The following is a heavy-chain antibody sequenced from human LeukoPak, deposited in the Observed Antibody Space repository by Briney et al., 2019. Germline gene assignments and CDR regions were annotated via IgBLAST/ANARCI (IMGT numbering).Heavy chain of an antibody. CDR2: ISSDGNNK. CDR1: GFTFSSYA. V-gene: IGHV3-30-3*01. J-gene: IGHJ4*02. D-gene: IGHD4-17*01. CDR3: ARDDYSGPAYGDYAGY. Sequence: GGSLRLSCVASGFTFSSYAVHWVRQAPGTGLEWVAVISSDGNNKYYADSVKGRFTISRDNAKNSLYLQMNSLRAEDTALYYCARDDYSGPAYGDYAGYWGQGTLVTVSS.